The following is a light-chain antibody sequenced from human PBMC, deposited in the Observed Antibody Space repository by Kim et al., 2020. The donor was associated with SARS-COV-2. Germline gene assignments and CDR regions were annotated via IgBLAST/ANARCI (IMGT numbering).Light chain of an antibody. CDR1: SCYSNYK. V-gene: IGLV9-49*01. CDR2: VGTGGIVG. CDR3: GADHGSGSNFVYV. Sequence: GNRSSCYSNYKVDWYQRGPGKGPRFVMRVGTGGIVGSKGDGIPDRFSVLGSGLNRYLTIKNIQEEDESDYHCGADHGSGSNFVYVFGTGTKVTVL. J-gene: IGLJ1*01.